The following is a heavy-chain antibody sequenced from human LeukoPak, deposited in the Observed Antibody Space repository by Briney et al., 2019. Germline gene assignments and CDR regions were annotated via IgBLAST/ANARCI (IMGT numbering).Heavy chain of an antibody. Sequence: GGSLRLSCAASGFTFSNYAMHWVRQAPGKGLEWVSLISSGGTYEYYADSVKGRFTISRDNCKNTLYLQLNSLRAEDTAVYYCARDSTYYYDSGSSGPHYFDNWGQGTLVTVSS. CDR2: ISSGGTYE. V-gene: IGHV3-30*01. D-gene: IGHD3-10*01. J-gene: IGHJ4*02. CDR1: GFTFSNYA. CDR3: ARDSTYYYDSGSSGPHYFDN.